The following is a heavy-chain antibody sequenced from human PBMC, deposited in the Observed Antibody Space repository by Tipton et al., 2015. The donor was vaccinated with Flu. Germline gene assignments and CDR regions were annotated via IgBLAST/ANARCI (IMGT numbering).Heavy chain of an antibody. J-gene: IGHJ4*02. CDR1: GGSISSGGAY. CDR2: IDRSGT. V-gene: IGHV4-39*02. CDR3: ARLRLGRLLSYFDY. Sequence: TLSLTCNVPGGSISSGGAYWSWIRQHPGKGLEWIGTIDRSGTHYNPSLESRVTISEGTSQSLLSLRLSPMTAADTAVYYCARLRLGRLLSYFDYWGQGTRVTVSS. D-gene: IGHD3-16*01.